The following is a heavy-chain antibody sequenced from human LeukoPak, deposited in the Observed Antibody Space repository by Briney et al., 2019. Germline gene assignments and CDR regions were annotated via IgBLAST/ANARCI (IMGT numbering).Heavy chain of an antibody. Sequence: SETLSVSCTVSGGSISSSSYYWGWIRQPPGKGLEWIGSIYYSGSTYYNPSLKSRVTISVDTSKNQFSLKLSSVTAADTAVYYCAIPGPGCSWYFFDYWGQGTLVTVSS. J-gene: IGHJ4*02. CDR2: IYYSGST. V-gene: IGHV4-39*01. CDR3: AIPGPGCSWYFFDY. CDR1: GGSISSSSYY. D-gene: IGHD6-13*01.